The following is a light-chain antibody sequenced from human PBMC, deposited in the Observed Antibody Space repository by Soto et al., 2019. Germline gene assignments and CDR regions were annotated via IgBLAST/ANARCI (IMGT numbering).Light chain of an antibody. CDR1: QDITNY. CDR2: GAS. Sequence: DIQMTQSPSSLSASVGDRVTITCQASQDITNYLNWYQQKPGKAPKLLIYGASNLETGVPSRFSGGGSGTDFTFTISSLQPEDIATYYCQQYDNLPHTFGQGTKLEIK. V-gene: IGKV1-33*01. J-gene: IGKJ2*01. CDR3: QQYDNLPHT.